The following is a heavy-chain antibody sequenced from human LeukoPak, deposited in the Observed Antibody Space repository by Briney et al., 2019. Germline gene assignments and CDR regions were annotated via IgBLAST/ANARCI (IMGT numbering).Heavy chain of an antibody. CDR3: ARDRSDGPLYYYYYMDV. CDR2: IYYSGST. J-gene: IGHJ6*03. D-gene: IGHD5-24*01. V-gene: IGHV4-59*12. Sequence: SETLSLTCTVSGGSISSYYWSWVRQPPGKGLEWIGYIYYSGSTNYNPSLKSRVTISVDTSKNQFSLKLSSVTAADTAVYYCARDRSDGPLYYYYYMDVWGKGTTVTVSS. CDR1: GGSISSYY.